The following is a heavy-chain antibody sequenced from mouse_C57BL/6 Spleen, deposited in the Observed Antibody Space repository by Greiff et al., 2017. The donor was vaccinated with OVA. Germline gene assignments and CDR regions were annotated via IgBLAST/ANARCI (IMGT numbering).Heavy chain of an antibody. CDR1: GFSLTSYG. D-gene: IGHD2-4*01. J-gene: IGHJ4*01. CDR3: ARNLYDYDGDYYAMDY. CDR2: IWSGGST. V-gene: IGHV2-2*01. Sequence: VKLQESGPGLVQPSQSLSITCTVSGFSLTSYGVHWVRQSPGKGLEWLGVIWSGGSTDYNAAFISRLSISKNNSKSQVFFKMNSLQADDTAIYYCARNLYDYDGDYYAMDYWGQGTSVTVSS.